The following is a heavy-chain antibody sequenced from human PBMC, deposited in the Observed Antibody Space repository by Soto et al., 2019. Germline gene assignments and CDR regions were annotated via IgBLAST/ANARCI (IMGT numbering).Heavy chain of an antibody. CDR3: ARDKITGLFDY. J-gene: IGHJ4*02. D-gene: IGHD2-8*02. CDR1: GGSFSGYY. CDR2: INHSGST. V-gene: IGHV4-34*01. Sequence: PXXTLSLPFAIYGGSFSGYYWPWLRQPPGTGLEWIGEINHSGSTNYNPSLKSRVTISVDTSKNQFPLKLTPVIAADTAVYYCARDKITGLFDYWGQGTLVTVSS.